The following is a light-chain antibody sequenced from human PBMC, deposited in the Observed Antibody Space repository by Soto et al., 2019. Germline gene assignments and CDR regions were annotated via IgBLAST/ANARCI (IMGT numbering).Light chain of an antibody. Sequence: QSALTQPASVSGSPGQSITLSCTGTNSDIGGYDYVSWYQRHPGKAPKLIIYDVNNRPSGVSNRLSGSKSGNTASLTISGLQAEDEADYYCTSYASGSSHVVFGGGTKVTVL. J-gene: IGLJ2*01. CDR2: DVN. V-gene: IGLV2-14*01. CDR1: NSDIGGYDY. CDR3: TSYASGSSHVV.